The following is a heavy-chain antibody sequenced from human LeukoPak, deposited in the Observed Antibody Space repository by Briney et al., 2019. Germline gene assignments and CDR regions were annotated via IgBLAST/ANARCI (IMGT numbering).Heavy chain of an antibody. CDR1: GGSFSGYY. V-gene: IGHV4-34*01. CDR3: ARCWYGRGGSYYMDV. J-gene: IGHJ6*03. Sequence: SETLSLTCAVYGGSFSGYYWSWIRQPPGKGLEWIGEINHSGSTNYNPSLKSRVTMSVDTSKNQFSLNLSSVTAADTAVYYCARCWYGRGGSYYMDVWGKGTTVTISS. CDR2: INHSGST. D-gene: IGHD3-16*01.